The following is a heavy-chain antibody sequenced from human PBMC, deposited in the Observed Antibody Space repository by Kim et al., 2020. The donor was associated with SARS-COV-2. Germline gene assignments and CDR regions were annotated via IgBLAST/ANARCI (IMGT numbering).Heavy chain of an antibody. D-gene: IGHD6-19*01. V-gene: IGHV3-11*06. CDR2: IDKRKRDT. Sequence: GGSLRLSCVASGFILRDFQMSWIRQSPGKGLEWVSYIDKRKRDTDYADSLQGRFTISRDDARNSLHLQMNSLRAEDSGIYYCARGLGRSPGRSAGSAGGWSALNPFDLWGQGTKVTVSS. CDR1: GFILRDFQ. CDR3: ARGLGRSPGRSAGSAGGWSALNPFDL. J-gene: IGHJ3*01.